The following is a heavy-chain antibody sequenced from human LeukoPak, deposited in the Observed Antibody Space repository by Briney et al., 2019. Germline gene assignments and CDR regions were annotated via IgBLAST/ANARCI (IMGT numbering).Heavy chain of an antibody. CDR1: GGSISSYY. CDR3: AREYDIVATRFFDY. V-gene: IGHV4-59*01. Sequence: PSETLSLTCTVSGGSISSYYWSWIRQPPGKGPEWIGYIYYSGSTNYNPSLKSRVTISVDTSKNQFSLKLSSVTAADTAVYYCAREYDIVATRFFDYWGQGTLVTVSS. CDR2: IYYSGST. J-gene: IGHJ4*02. D-gene: IGHD5-12*01.